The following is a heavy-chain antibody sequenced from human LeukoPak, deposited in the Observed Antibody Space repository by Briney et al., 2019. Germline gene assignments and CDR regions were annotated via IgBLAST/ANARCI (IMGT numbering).Heavy chain of an antibody. CDR3: ARAAYCSSTSCYQYYFDY. D-gene: IGHD2-2*01. Sequence: SQTLSLTCAISGGSVSSNSAAWNWIRQSPSRSLEWLGRTYYRSEWYNDYAVSVKSRITINPDTSKNQFSLQLNSVTPEDTAVYYCARAAYCSSTSCYQYYFDYWGQGTLVTVSS. CDR2: TYYRSEWYN. V-gene: IGHV6-1*01. J-gene: IGHJ4*02. CDR1: GGSVSSNSAA.